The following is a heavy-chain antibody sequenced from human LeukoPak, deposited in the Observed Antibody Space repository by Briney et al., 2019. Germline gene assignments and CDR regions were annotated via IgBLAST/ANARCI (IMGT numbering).Heavy chain of an antibody. CDR2: IYHSGGT. CDR3: ARDLGGGTTSY. J-gene: IGHJ4*02. CDR1: GYSISSGYY. Sequence: SETLSLTCTVSGYSISSGYYWGWIRQPPGKGLEWIGSIYHSGGTYYNPSLKSRVTISVDTSKNQFSLKLSSVTAADTAVYYCARDLGGGTTSYWGQGTLVTVSS. V-gene: IGHV4-38-2*02. D-gene: IGHD1-7*01.